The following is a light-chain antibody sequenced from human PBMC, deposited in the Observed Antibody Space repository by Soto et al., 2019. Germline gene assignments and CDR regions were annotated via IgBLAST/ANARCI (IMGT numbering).Light chain of an antibody. CDR2: EVT. V-gene: IGLV2-14*01. CDR1: SSDVGGYNF. Sequence: QSALTQPASVSGSPGQSVTISCTGSSSDVGGYNFVSWYQQHPGKAPKVMIYEVTSRPSGVSNRFSGSRSGNTASLTISGLQAEDEANYYCSSYTTSETLVFGGGTKLTVL. CDR3: SSYTTSETLV. J-gene: IGLJ2*01.